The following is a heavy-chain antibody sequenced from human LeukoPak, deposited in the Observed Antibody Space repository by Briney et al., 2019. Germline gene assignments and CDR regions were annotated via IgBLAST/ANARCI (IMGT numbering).Heavy chain of an antibody. Sequence: PGGSLRLSCAVSGFTFSNYWMYWVRQAPGKRLVWFARINSDGSSTTYADSVEGRFTISRGNTKSMLHLQMHSLRVDDSAVYFCTRTTTTADWYFDLWGRGTLVTVSS. CDR1: GFTFSNYW. CDR3: TRTTTTADWYFDL. J-gene: IGHJ2*01. D-gene: IGHD1-1*01. V-gene: IGHV3-74*01. CDR2: INSDGSST.